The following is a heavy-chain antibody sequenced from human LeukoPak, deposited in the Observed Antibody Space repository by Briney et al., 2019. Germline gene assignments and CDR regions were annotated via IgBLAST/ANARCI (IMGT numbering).Heavy chain of an antibody. CDR3: ARVGCSGGSCYPDY. Sequence: SQTLSLTCTVSGGSISSGGYYWSWIRQHPGKGLEWIGYIYYSGSTYYNPSLKSRVTISVDTSKNQFSLKLSSVTAADTAVYYCARVGCSGGSCYPDYWGQGTLVTVSS. D-gene: IGHD2-15*01. CDR1: GGSISSGGYY. CDR2: IYYSGST. J-gene: IGHJ4*02. V-gene: IGHV4-31*03.